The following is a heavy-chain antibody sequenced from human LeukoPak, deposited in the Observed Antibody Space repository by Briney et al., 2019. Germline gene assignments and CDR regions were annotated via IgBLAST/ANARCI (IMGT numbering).Heavy chain of an antibody. CDR2: IYYSGST. J-gene: IGHJ4*02. V-gene: IGHV4-59*01. CDR3: ARESGGSGNFDY. Sequence: SETLSLTCTVSGGSISSYYWSWVRQPPGKGLEWIGYIYYSGSTNYNPSLKSRVTISVDTSKNQFPLKLSSVTAADTAVYYCARESGGSGNFDYWGQGTLVTVSS. D-gene: IGHD3-10*01. CDR1: GGSISSYY.